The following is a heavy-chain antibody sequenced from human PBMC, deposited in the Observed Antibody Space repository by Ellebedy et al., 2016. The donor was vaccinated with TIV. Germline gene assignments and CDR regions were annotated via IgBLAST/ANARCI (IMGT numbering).Heavy chain of an antibody. CDR3: ARDRVPAAIWAYYYYGMDV. D-gene: IGHD2-2*01. V-gene: IGHV3-48*04. CDR2: ISSSSSTI. Sequence: GESLKISXAASGFTFSSYSMNWVRQAPGKGLEWVSYISSSSSTIYYADSVKGRFTISRDNAKNSLYLQMNSLRAEDTAVYYCARDRVPAAIWAYYYYGMDVWGQGTTVTVSS. CDR1: GFTFSSYS. J-gene: IGHJ6*02.